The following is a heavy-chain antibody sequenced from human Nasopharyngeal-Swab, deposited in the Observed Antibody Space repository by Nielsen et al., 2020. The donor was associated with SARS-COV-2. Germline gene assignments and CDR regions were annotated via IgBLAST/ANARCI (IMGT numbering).Heavy chain of an antibody. V-gene: IGHV3-11*01. J-gene: IGHJ4*02. CDR1: GFTFSDYY. D-gene: IGHD3-10*01. CDR3: ARGGRSYAARYFDY. CDR2: ISSSGSTI. Sequence: GESLKISCAASGFTFSDYYMSWIRQVPGKGLEWVSYISSSGSTIYYADSVKGRFTISRDNAKNSLYLQMNSLRAEDTAVYYCARGGRSYAARYFDYWGQGTLVTVSS.